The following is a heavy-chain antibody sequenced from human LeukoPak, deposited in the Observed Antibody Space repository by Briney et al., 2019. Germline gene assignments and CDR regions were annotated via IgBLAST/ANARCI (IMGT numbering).Heavy chain of an antibody. J-gene: IGHJ6*02. CDR1: GFTFDDYA. V-gene: IGHV3-9*01. CDR3: AKEEGGRWEPYGTDV. D-gene: IGHD1-26*01. Sequence: GGSLRLSCAASGFTFDDYAMHWVRQAPGKGLEWVSGISWNSGSIGYADSVKGRFTISRDNAKNSLYLQLTTLRAEDTALHYCAKEEGGRWEPYGTDVWRQATTPTVSS. CDR2: ISWNSGSI.